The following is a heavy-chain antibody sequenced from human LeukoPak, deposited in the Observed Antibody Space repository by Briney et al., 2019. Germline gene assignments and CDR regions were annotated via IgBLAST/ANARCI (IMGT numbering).Heavy chain of an antibody. V-gene: IGHV1-18*01. CDR2: ISAYNGNT. J-gene: IGHJ5*02. CDR1: GYTFTSYA. D-gene: IGHD6-19*01. Sequence: ASVKVSCKASGYTFTSYAIVWVRRAPGQGLEWMGWISAYNGNTNYAQKVQGRVTMTTDTSTSTAYMELRSLRSDDTAVYYCARDRRAVAGSLSWFDPWGQGTLVTVYS. CDR3: ARDRRAVAGSLSWFDP.